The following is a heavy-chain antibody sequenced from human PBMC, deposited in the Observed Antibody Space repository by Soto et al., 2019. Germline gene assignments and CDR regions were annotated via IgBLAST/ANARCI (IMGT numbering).Heavy chain of an antibody. J-gene: IGHJ4*02. D-gene: IGHD2-15*01. V-gene: IGHV3-23*01. Sequence: EVQLLESGGGLVQPGGSLRLSCAASGFTFSSYAMSWVRQAPGKGLEWVSAISGSGGSTYYADSVKCRFTISRDNSKNTLYLQMNSLRAEDTAVYYCAKDPRGSLDVDYWGQGTLVTVSS. CDR3: AKDPRGSLDVDY. CDR2: ISGSGGST. CDR1: GFTFSSYA.